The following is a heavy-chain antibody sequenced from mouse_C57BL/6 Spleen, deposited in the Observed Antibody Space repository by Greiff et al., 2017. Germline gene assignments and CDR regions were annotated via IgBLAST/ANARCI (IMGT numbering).Heavy chain of an antibody. CDR2: IDPNSGGT. CDR1: GYTFTSYW. Sequence: QVQLQQPGAELVKPGASVKLSCKASGYTFTSYWMHWVKQRPGRGLEWIGRIDPNSGGTKYNEKFKSKATLTVDKPSSTASMQLSSLTSEDSAVDYCARAYYSNYVPAWFAYWGQGTLVTVSA. V-gene: IGHV1-72*01. D-gene: IGHD2-5*01. CDR3: ARAYYSNYVPAWFAY. J-gene: IGHJ3*01.